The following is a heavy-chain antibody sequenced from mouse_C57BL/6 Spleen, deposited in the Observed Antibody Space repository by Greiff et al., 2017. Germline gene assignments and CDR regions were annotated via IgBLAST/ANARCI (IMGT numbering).Heavy chain of an antibody. CDR1: GYTFTDYE. CDR3: TRDDYDERDFDY. CDR2: IDPETGGT. V-gene: IGHV1-15*01. D-gene: IGHD2-4*01. J-gene: IGHJ2*01. Sequence: QVQLQQSGAELVRPGASVTLSCKASGYTFTDYEMHWVKQTPVHGLEWIGAIDPETGGTAYNQKFKGKAILTADKSSSTAYMELRSLTSEDSAVYYCTRDDYDERDFDYWGQGTTLTVSS.